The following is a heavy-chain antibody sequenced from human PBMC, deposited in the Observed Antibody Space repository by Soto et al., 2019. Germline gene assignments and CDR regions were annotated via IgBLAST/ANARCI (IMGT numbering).Heavy chain of an antibody. Sequence: ASVKVSCKASGYTFTSYSMHWALQAPGQRREWMGWINAGNGNTKYSQKFQGRVTITRDTSASTAYMELSSLRSEDTAVYYCARADLGYCSSTSCYNWFDPWGQGTLVTVSS. CDR3: ARADLGYCSSTSCYNWFDP. D-gene: IGHD2-2*01. J-gene: IGHJ5*02. CDR1: GYTFTSYS. V-gene: IGHV1-3*01. CDR2: INAGNGNT.